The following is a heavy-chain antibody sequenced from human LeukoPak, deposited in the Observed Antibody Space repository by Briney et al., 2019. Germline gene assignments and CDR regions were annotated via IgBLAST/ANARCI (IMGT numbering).Heavy chain of an antibody. CDR3: ARDGGWLFPMDV. CDR1: GFTVSSYS. J-gene: IGHJ6*03. V-gene: IGHV3-21*01. CDR2: ISSSSSYI. Sequence: GGSLRLSCAASGFTVSSYSMNWVRQAPGKGLEWVSSISSSSSYIYYADSVKCRFTISRDNAKNSLYLQMNSLRAEDTAVYYCARDGGWLFPMDVWGKGTTVTVSS. D-gene: IGHD3-22*01.